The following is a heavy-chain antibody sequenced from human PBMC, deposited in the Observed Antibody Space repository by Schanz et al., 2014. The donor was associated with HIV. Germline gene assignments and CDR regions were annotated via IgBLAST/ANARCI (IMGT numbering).Heavy chain of an antibody. CDR3: ARTARFCHGGSCPPSWFDP. CDR2: IIPILGTS. Sequence: VQLVQSRGEVKKPGASVKVSCKASGYSFTNFDVSWVRQAPGQGLEWLGGIIPILGTSNYAQKFRGRVTITAEESTNIAYMELTRLRYEDTAVYYCARTARFCHGGSCPPSWFDPWGQGTLVSVSS. J-gene: IGHJ5*02. D-gene: IGHD2-15*01. V-gene: IGHV1-69*13. CDR1: GYSFTNFD.